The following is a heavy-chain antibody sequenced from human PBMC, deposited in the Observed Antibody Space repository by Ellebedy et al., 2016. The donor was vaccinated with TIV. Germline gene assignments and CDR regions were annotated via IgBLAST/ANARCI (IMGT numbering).Heavy chain of an antibody. CDR3: ARRYTSGWAPFHY. V-gene: IGHV3-66*01. CDR2: ISSGGTT. Sequence: GGSLRLSCAASEFILSNYDIHWVRQAPGKGLEWVSVISSGGTTYYADSVKGRFSVSRDNANNTMYLQMNSLRAEDTAIYYCARRYTSGWAPFHYWGQGTLVTVSS. CDR1: EFILSNYD. J-gene: IGHJ4*02. D-gene: IGHD6-19*01.